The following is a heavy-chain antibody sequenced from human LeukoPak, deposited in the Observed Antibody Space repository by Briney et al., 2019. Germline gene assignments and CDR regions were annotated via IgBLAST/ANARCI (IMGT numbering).Heavy chain of an antibody. CDR1: RLTFGSYW. CDR3: AKDKSNWGGHDAFDI. V-gene: IGHV3-9*01. D-gene: IGHD7-27*01. CDR2: ISWNSGSI. J-gene: IGHJ3*02. Sequence: GGSLRLSCAASRLTFGSYWMHWVRQAPGKGLEWVSGISWNSGSIGYADSVKGRFTISRDNAKNSLYLQMNSLRAEDTALYYCAKDKSNWGGHDAFDIWGQGTMVTVSS.